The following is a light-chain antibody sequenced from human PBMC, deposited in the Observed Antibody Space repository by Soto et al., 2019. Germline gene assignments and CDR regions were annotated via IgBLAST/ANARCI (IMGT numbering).Light chain of an antibody. CDR2: GAS. CDR1: QRVSNN. Sequence: EIVLTHSPGALSLSTFQGATFYCMASQRVSNNYLAWYQQKPGQAPRPLIYGASTRATGIPARFSGSGSGTEFTLTISSLQSEDFAVYYCQQYNNWPRTFGQGTKVDIK. CDR3: QQYNNWPRT. V-gene: IGKV3-15*01. J-gene: IGKJ1*01.